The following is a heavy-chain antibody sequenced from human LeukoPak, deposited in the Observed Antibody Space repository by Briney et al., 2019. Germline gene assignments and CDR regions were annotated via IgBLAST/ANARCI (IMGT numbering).Heavy chain of an antibody. CDR2: IYYSGTT. CDR3: ARESGYSQGKGLVY. J-gene: IGHJ4*02. D-gene: IGHD5-12*01. Sequence: SQTLSLTCTVSGGSISSGDNYWSWIRQPPGKGLEWIGYIYYSGTTYYNPSLMGRITISPDTSKNQFSLELTSVTAADTAVYYCARESGYSQGKGLVYWGQGTLVTVSS. CDR1: GGSISSGDNY. V-gene: IGHV4-30-4*08.